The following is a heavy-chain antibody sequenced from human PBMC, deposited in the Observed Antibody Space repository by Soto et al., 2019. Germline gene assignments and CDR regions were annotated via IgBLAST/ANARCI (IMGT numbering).Heavy chain of an antibody. D-gene: IGHD3-22*01. V-gene: IGHV3-21*01. CDR3: ARVHYYYDSSCYSGCY. J-gene: IGHJ4*02. Sequence: EVQLVESGGGLVKPGGSLRLSCAASGFTFSSYSMNWVRQAPGKGLEWVSSISSSSSYIYYADSVKCRFTISRDNATNSLYLQMNSLRAEDTAVYYCARVHYYYDSSCYSGCYWGQGTLVTVSS. CDR1: GFTFSSYS. CDR2: ISSSSSYI.